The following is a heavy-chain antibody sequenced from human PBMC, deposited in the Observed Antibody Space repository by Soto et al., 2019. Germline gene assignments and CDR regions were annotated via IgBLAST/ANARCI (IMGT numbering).Heavy chain of an antibody. CDR2: IYATGDN. CDR3: VRDGTKNLRDRFEP. Sequence: QVVLQESGPGVVKPSDTLSLTCNVSGASLSRYYWSWIRQPPGKGLEWIARIYATGDNDYNPSLKSRISMSVDMSKKQFSLTLRSVTAADTAIYYCVRDGTKNLRDRFEPWGRGILVTVSS. J-gene: IGHJ5*02. V-gene: IGHV4-4*07. D-gene: IGHD1-26*01. CDR1: GASLSRYY.